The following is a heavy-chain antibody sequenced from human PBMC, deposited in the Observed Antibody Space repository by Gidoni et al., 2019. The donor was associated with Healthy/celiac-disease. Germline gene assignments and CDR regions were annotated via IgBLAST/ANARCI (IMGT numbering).Heavy chain of an antibody. CDR2: ISGSGGST. V-gene: IGHV3-23*01. CDR1: GFTFSSYA. CDR3: AKCYGSSGYYYVGGYDY. D-gene: IGHD3-22*01. Sequence: EVQLLESVGGLVQPGGSLRLPCAASGFTFSSYAMSWVRQAPGKGLEWVSAISGSGGSTYYADSVKGRFTISRDNSKNTLYLQMNSLRAEDTAVYYCAKCYGSSGYYYVGGYDYWGQGTLVTVSS. J-gene: IGHJ4*02.